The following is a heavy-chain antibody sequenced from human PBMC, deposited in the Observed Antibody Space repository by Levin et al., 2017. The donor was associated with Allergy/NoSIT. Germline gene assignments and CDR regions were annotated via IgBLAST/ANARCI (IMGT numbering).Heavy chain of an antibody. D-gene: IGHD6-6*01. CDR3: ARDALGSSYFDY. Sequence: RAVGSLRLSCAASGFTFSSYSMNWVRQAPGKGLEWVSSISSSSSYIYYADSVKGRFTISRDNAKNSLYLQMNSLRAEDTAVYYCARDALGSSYFDYWGQGTLVTVSS. V-gene: IGHV3-21*01. J-gene: IGHJ4*02. CDR2: ISSSSSYI. CDR1: GFTFSSYS.